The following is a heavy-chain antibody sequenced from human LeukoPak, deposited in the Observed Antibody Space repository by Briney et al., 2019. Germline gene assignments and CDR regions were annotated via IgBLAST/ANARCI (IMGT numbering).Heavy chain of an antibody. J-gene: IGHJ3*02. D-gene: IGHD5-24*01. V-gene: IGHV4-34*01. CDR3: ATDGYTALDAFDI. CDR2: INHSGST. Sequence: SETLSLTCAVYGGSFIGYYWSWIRQPPGKGLEWIGEINHSGSTNYNPSLKSRVTISVDTSKNQFSLKLSSVTAADTAVYYCATDGYTALDAFDIWGQGTMVTVSS. CDR1: GGSFIGYY.